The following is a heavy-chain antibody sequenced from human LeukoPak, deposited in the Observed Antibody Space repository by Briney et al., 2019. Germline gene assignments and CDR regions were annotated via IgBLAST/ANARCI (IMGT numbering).Heavy chain of an antibody. CDR3: ARKNRTPLRNNWFDS. D-gene: IGHD1-1*01. V-gene: IGHV5-51*01. CDR2: INPGDSNT. Sequence: GESLKISCKGSGDSFTTYWIAWVRQMPGKGLEWMGIINPGDSNTKYSPSVQGQVTISVDKSIGTAYLQWNSLKASDTAIYYCARKNRTPLRNNWFDSWGQGTLVTVSS. J-gene: IGHJ5*01. CDR1: GDSFTTYW.